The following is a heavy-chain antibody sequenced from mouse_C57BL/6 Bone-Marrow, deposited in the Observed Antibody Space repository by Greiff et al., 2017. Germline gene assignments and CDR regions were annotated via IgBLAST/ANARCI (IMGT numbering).Heavy chain of an antibody. CDR1: GYTFTDYY. CDR3: ARVAHIDV. D-gene: IGHD1-3*01. V-gene: IGHV1-77*01. J-gene: IGHJ1*03. CDR2: IGPGSGST. Sequence: QVQLKESGAELVKPGASVKISCKASGYTFTDYYINWVKQRPGQGLEWLGKIGPGSGSTYYNEKFKGKATLTADKSSSTAYMQLSILTSEDSAVYFGARVAHIDVWGTGTTVTVSS.